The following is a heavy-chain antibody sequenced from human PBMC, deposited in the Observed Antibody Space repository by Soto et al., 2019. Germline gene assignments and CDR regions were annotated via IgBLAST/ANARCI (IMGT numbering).Heavy chain of an antibody. J-gene: IGHJ4*02. D-gene: IGHD6-19*01. Sequence: PGGPRSHSRGGSGFTFLSFGPHWFRQAPGKGLEWVAVIWYDGNNKYYADSVKGRFTISRDNSKNTLYLQMNSLRAEDTAVFYCARLGSGWSVDYWGQGTLVTVSS. CDR3: ARLGSGWSVDY. CDR1: GFTFLSFG. V-gene: IGHV3-33*08. CDR2: IWYDGNNK.